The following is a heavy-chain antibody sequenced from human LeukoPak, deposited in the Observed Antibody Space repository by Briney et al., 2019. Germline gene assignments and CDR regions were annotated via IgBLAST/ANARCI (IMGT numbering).Heavy chain of an antibody. J-gene: IGHJ4*02. CDR3: AKETGRWELE. Sequence: GRSLRLSCAASGFTFSHYAMHWVRQAPGKGLEWVAVISNDGSNKYYADSVKGRFTISRDNSKNTLYLQMNSLRAEDTAVYYCAKETGRWELEWGQGTLVTVSS. CDR1: GFTFSHYA. V-gene: IGHV3-30*18. CDR2: ISNDGSNK. D-gene: IGHD1-26*01.